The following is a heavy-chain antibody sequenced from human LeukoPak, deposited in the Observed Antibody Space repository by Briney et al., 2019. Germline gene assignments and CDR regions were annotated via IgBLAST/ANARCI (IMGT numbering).Heavy chain of an antibody. V-gene: IGHV1-8*01. D-gene: IGHD2-2*02. Sequence: GSSVKVSCKASGYTFPSYDINGVRQATGQGLEWMGWMNPNSGNTGYAQKFQGRVTMTRNTSISTAYMELSSLRSEDTAVYYGARGIVVVPAAIRRFWFDPWDQGTLVTVSS. CDR2: MNPNSGNT. CDR3: ARGIVVVPAAIRRFWFDP. J-gene: IGHJ5*02. CDR1: GYTFPSYD.